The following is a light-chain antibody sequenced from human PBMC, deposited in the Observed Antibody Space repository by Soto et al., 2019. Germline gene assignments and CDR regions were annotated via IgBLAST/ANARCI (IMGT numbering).Light chain of an antibody. CDR1: QTVTSSF. CDR2: GAS. Sequence: EGVLTQSPGTLSLSPGERATLSCRTSQTVTSSFLSWFQQKPGQSPRLLLYGASRRATGTPDRFSGSGSGTDFTLIISRLETEDSAVYSCQLYGSYMFTFGQGTKLEI. CDR3: QLYGSYMFT. J-gene: IGKJ2*01. V-gene: IGKV3-20*01.